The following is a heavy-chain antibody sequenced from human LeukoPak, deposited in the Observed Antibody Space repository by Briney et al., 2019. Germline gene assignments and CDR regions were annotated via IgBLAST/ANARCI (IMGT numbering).Heavy chain of an antibody. J-gene: IGHJ4*02. CDR2: IYYSGST. CDR3: ARDRDGCQDY. V-gene: IGHV4-31*11. D-gene: IGHD2-21*02. CDR1: GGSISSGGYY. Sequence: PSETLSLTCAVSGGSISSGGYYWSWIRQHPGKGLEWIGYIYYSGSTYYNPSLKSRVTISVDTSKNQFSLKLSSVTAADTAVYYCARDRDGCQDYWGQGTLVTVSS.